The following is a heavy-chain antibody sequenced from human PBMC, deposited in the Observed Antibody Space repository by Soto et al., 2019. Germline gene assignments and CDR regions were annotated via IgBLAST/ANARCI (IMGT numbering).Heavy chain of an antibody. J-gene: IGHJ6*02. CDR3: ARHKEAGYYYYGMDV. CDR1: GYSFRSYW. Sequence: GESLKISCKTSGYSFRSYWIGWVRQMPGKGLEWMWIIYPGDSNTRYSPSFQGQVTISADKSISTAYLQWSSLKASDTAMYYCARHKEAGYYYYGMDVWGQGTTVTVSS. CDR2: IYPGDSNT. V-gene: IGHV5-51*01.